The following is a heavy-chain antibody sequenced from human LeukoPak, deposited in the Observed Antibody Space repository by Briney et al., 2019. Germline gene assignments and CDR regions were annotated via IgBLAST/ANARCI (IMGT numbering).Heavy chain of an antibody. CDR2: INHSGST. V-gene: IGHV4-34*01. CDR1: GGSFSGYY. D-gene: IGHD2-8*01. Sequence: SETLSLTCAVYGGSFSGYYWSWIRQPPGKGLEWIGEINHSGSTNYNPSLKSRVTISVDTSKNQFSLKLSSVTAADTAVYYCARQTNWWFDPWGQGTLVTVSS. J-gene: IGHJ5*02. CDR3: ARQTNWWFDP.